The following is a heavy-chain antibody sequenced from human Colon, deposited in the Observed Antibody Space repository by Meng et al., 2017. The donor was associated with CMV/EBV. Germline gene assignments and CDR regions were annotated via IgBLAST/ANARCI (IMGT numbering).Heavy chain of an antibody. CDR1: GFTFDDHA. V-gene: IGHV3-9*01. CDR3: AKDVGVNFFYGLDV. J-gene: IGHJ6*02. Sequence: SLKISCAASGFTFDDHAMHWVRQVPGKGPEWVAGITWNSETIAYGDSVKGRFTVSRDNAKTALYLQMNSLRAEDTALYYCAKDVGVNFFYGLDVWGQGTTVTVSS. CDR2: ITWNSETI. D-gene: IGHD1-26*01.